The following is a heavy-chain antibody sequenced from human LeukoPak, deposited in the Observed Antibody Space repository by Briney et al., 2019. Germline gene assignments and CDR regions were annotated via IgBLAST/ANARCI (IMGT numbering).Heavy chain of an antibody. CDR1: GFTFSSYA. V-gene: IGHV3-23*01. CDR2: ISGSGGST. CDR3: AKSGGAYCSGGTCYVDY. D-gene: IGHD2-15*01. J-gene: IGHJ4*02. Sequence: PGGSLRLSCAASGFTFSSYAMSWVRQAPGKGLEWVSAISGSGGSTYYADSVKGPFTISRDNSKNTLYLQMNSVRAEDTAVYYCAKSGGAYCSGGTCYVDYWGQGTLVTVSS.